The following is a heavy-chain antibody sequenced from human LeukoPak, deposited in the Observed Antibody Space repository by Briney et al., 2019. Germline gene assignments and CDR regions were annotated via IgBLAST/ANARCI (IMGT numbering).Heavy chain of an antibody. CDR3: ARGTMLVVAEIDY. J-gene: IGHJ4*02. Sequence: GASVKVSCKASGYTFTGYYMHWVRQAPGQGLEWMGWINPNSGGTNYAQKFQGRVTMTRDTSISTAYMELSRLRSDDTAVYYCARGTMLVVAEIDYWGQGTLVTVSS. CDR1: GYTFTGYY. D-gene: IGHD3-22*01. V-gene: IGHV1-2*02. CDR2: INPNSGGT.